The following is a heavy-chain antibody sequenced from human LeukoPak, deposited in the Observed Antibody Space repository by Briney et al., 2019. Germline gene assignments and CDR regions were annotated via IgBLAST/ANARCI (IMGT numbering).Heavy chain of an antibody. D-gene: IGHD6-19*01. Sequence: GGSLRLSCAASGFTFSSYWMIWVRQAPGKGLEWVANIKQDGSEKYYVDSVKGRLTISRDKAKNSLYLKMQSLRAEDTAVYYCARIAVAGIDSWGQGTLVTVSS. CDR2: IKQDGSEK. J-gene: IGHJ4*02. V-gene: IGHV3-7*01. CDR1: GFTFSSYW. CDR3: ARIAVAGIDS.